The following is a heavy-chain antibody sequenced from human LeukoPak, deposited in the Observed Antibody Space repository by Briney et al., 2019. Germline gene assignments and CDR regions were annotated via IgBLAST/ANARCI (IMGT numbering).Heavy chain of an antibody. V-gene: IGHV4-59*01. CDR3: ARGRGGIATLDS. D-gene: IGHD1-26*01. Sequence: SETLSLTCTVSGDSISNYYWSWIRQPPGKGLEWIGYIYYSGSTNSNPSLKSRVTISLDTSKNQFSLKLNSATAADTAVYYCARGRGGIATLDSWGQGTLVTVSS. CDR1: GDSISNYY. CDR2: IYYSGST. J-gene: IGHJ4*02.